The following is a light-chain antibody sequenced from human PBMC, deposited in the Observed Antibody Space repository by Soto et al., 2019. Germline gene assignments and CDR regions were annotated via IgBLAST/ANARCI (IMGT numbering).Light chain of an antibody. V-gene: IGKV3-11*01. J-gene: IGKJ5*01. CDR1: QSISTY. CDR3: QQRSNWPIT. Sequence: EIVLTQSPATLSLSPGERATLLCRASQSISTYLVWYQQKAGQAPRLLIYGASNRATGIPARFSGSGSGTDFTLTITSLEPEDFAVYYWQQRSNWPITFGQGTRLEIK. CDR2: GAS.